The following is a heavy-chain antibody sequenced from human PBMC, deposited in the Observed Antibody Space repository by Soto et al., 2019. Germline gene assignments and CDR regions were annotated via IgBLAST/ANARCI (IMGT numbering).Heavy chain of an antibody. J-gene: IGHJ5*02. CDR3: ARLFWSGYLIDP. CDR2: IYSGGST. D-gene: IGHD3-3*01. Sequence: PGGSLRLSCAASGFTVSSNYMSWVRQAPGKGLEWVSVIYSGGSTYYADSVKGRFTISRDNSKNTLYLQMNSLGAEDTAVYYCARLFWSGYLIDPWGQGALVTVSS. CDR1: GFTVSSNY. V-gene: IGHV3-53*01.